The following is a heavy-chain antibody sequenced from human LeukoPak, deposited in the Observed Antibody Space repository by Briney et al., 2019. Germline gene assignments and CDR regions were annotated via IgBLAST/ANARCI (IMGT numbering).Heavy chain of an antibody. Sequence: GGSLRLSCAASGFTFSSYGVHWVRQAPGKGLEWVAFIRYDGSNKYYADSVKGRFTISRDNSKNTLYLQMNSLRAEDTAVYYCAKDVLRFLEWFSPNWFDPWGQGTLVTVSS. D-gene: IGHD3-3*01. V-gene: IGHV3-30*02. CDR3: AKDVLRFLEWFSPNWFDP. CDR2: IRYDGSNK. J-gene: IGHJ5*02. CDR1: GFTFSSYG.